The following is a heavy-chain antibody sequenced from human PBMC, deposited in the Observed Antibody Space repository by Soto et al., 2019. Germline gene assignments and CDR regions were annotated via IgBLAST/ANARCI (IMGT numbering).Heavy chain of an antibody. Sequence: SSETPSPTRAVYGGAFPGYYWAWVRPTPGEGAGWIGEINYRGSSYYNPSLESRISMAVDTSKNQFSLKLRSVTAADTAVYYCARHPGYYDILTGYTTYYFDYWGQGTLVTVSS. CDR2: INYRGSS. D-gene: IGHD3-9*01. CDR3: ARHPGYYDILTGYTTYYFDY. V-gene: IGHV4-34*01. CDR1: GGAFPGYY. J-gene: IGHJ4*02.